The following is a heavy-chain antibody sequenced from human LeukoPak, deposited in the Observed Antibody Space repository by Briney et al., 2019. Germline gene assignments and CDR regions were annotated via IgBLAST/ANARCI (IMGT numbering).Heavy chain of an antibody. J-gene: IGHJ4*02. V-gene: IGHV3-23*01. CDR1: GFTFSSYA. CDR3: AATSLENYFDY. Sequence: GGSLRLSCAASGFTFSSYAMSWVRQAPGKGLEWVSAISGSRGSTYYADSVKGRFTISRDISKNTLYLQMNSLRAEDTAVYYCAATSLENYFDYWGQGTLVTVSS. CDR2: ISGSRGST.